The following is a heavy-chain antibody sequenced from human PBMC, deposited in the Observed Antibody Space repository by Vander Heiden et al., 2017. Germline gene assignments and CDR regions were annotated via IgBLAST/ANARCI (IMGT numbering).Heavy chain of an antibody. J-gene: IGHJ2*01. Sequence: QITLTASGPTLVRPTQTLTLTCHPSELSLTTTGVGVGWIRQPPGKALEWLAAIYWDDDKHHTPSLKNRLTISKDISENQVSLTLTNMDPVDTAIYYCAQTVRWGHWYVCRWGRGTLVTGSS. CDR2: IYWDDDK. D-gene: IGHD2-21*02. CDR1: ELSLTTTGVG. V-gene: IGHV2-5*02. CDR3: AQTVRWGHWYVCR.